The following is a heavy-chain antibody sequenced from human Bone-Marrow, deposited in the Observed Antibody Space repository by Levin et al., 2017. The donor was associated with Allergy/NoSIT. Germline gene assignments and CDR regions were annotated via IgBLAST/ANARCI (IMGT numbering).Heavy chain of an antibody. CDR2: ISSGSGRT. CDR3: AKDRRVTTVTTQFYFDS. D-gene: IGHD4-17*01. Sequence: PGGSLRLSCAASGFPFSSYAMTWVRQAPGKGLEWISTISSGSGRTYYADSVKGRFTISRDNFNNTVWLQMNSLRAEDTAVYYCAKDRRVTTVTTQFYFDSWGRGTLLTVSS. J-gene: IGHJ4*02. CDR1: GFPFSSYA. V-gene: IGHV3-23*01.